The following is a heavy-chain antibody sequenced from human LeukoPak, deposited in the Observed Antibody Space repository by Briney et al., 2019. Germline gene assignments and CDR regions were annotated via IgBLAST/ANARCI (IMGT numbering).Heavy chain of an antibody. D-gene: IGHD2-2*01. CDR3: AYARGHCSYTSCYEIFFDY. J-gene: IGHJ4*02. CDR2: IHYGGST. V-gene: IGHV4-31*03. CDR1: GGSISRGGYY. Sequence: SQTLSLTCTVSGGSISRGGYYWSWIRQHPGKGLEWIGYIHYGGSTYYNPSLKSRVTISVDTSENQFSLKLTSVTAADTAVYYCAYARGHCSYTSCYEIFFDYWGQGNLVTVSS.